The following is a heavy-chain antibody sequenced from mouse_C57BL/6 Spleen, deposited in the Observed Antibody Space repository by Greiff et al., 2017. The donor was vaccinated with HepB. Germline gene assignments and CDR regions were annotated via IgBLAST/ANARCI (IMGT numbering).Heavy chain of an antibody. Sequence: VQLQQSGPELVKPGASVKISCKASGYTFTDFYMNWVKQSHGKSLEWIGDINPNNGGTSYNQKFQGKATLTVDKSSSTAYMALLSLTSEDSAVYYCSISSDGYYWYFDVWGTGTTVTVSS. CDR2: INPNNGGT. J-gene: IGHJ1*03. V-gene: IGHV1-26*01. D-gene: IGHD2-3*01. CDR1: GYTFTDFY. CDR3: SISSDGYYWYFDV.